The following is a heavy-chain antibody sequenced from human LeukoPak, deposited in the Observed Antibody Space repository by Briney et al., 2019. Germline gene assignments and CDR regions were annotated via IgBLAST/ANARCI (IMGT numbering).Heavy chain of an antibody. CDR2: IIPIFGTA. D-gene: IGHD2-2*02. J-gene: IGHJ5*02. CDR1: GGTFSSYA. V-gene: IGHV1-69*13. Sequence: GASVKVSCKASGGTFSSYAISWVRQAPGQGLEWMGGIIPIFGTANYAQKFQGRVTITADESTSTAYMELSSLRSEDTAVYYCAGDRYCSSTSCYSARIWFDPWGQGTLVTVSS. CDR3: AGDRYCSSTSCYSARIWFDP.